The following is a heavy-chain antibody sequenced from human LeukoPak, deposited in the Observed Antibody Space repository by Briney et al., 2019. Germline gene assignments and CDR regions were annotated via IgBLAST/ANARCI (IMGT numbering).Heavy chain of an antibody. Sequence: ASVKVSCKASGYTFTGYYMHWVRQAPGQGLEWMGWISAYNGNTNYAQKLQGRVTMTTDTSTSTAYMELRSLRSDDTAVYYCAKSSGWSGGIQNWFDPWGQGTLVTVSS. CDR2: ISAYNGNT. CDR1: GYTFTGYY. V-gene: IGHV1-18*04. J-gene: IGHJ5*02. CDR3: AKSSGWSGGIQNWFDP. D-gene: IGHD6-19*01.